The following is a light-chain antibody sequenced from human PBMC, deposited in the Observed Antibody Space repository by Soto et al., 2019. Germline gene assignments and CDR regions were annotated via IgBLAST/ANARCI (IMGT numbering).Light chain of an antibody. V-gene: IGKV3-15*01. Sequence: EIVVTQSPSTVSVSPGERVTLSCRSSQSVSSSLAWYQQRPGQAPRLLIYDTSSRAAGIAARFSGSGSGTEFTLTISSLQSEDSAVYYCQQYVHSPPGAFAQRTKVDI. J-gene: IGKJ1*01. CDR1: QSVSSS. CDR3: QQYVHSPPGA. CDR2: DTS.